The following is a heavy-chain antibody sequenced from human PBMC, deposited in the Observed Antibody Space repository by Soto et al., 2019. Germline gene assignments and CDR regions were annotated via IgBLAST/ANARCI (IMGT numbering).Heavy chain of an antibody. CDR1: GFTFSSYW. CDR3: ARPPLRKGYNWFDP. J-gene: IGHJ5*02. Sequence: GGSLRLSCAASGFTFSSYWMHWVRQAPGKGLVWVSRINSDGSSTSYADSVKGRFTISRDNAKNTLYLQMNSLRAEDTAVYYCARPPLRKGYNWFDPWGQGTLVTVSS. V-gene: IGHV3-74*01. D-gene: IGHD3-16*01. CDR2: INSDGSST.